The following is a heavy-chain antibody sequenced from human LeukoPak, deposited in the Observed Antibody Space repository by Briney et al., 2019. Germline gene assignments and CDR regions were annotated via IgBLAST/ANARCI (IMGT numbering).Heavy chain of an antibody. CDR3: ARDISAEKGQQLAN. CDR2: INGDGNEK. Sequence: WGSLPVSRAASGFTFSRFWTTWVRQAPGQGLEYLANINGDGNEKYYVDSVKGRFTISRDNVRNSLFLQMRSLRVEDTAVYYCARDISAEKGQQLANWGQGTLVTVSS. J-gene: IGHJ4*02. CDR1: GFTFSRFW. D-gene: IGHD6-13*01. V-gene: IGHV3-7*04.